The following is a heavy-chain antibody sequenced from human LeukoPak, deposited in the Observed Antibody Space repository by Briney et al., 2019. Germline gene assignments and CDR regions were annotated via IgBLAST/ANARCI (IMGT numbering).Heavy chain of an antibody. CDR2: IFGNGDTT. CDR1: GFSFSSYA. Sequence: GGSLGLSCAASGFSFSSYAMNWVRQAPGKGLEWVSIIFGNGDTTYYADSVKGRFTVSRDNSKNTVYLQMNNMRVDDTAVYYCARVAGWHWFDPWGQGTLVTVSS. J-gene: IGHJ5*02. D-gene: IGHD6-19*01. V-gene: IGHV3-23*01. CDR3: ARVAGWHWFDP.